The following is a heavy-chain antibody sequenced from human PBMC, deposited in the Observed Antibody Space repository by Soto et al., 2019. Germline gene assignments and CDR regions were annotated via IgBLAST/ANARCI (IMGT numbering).Heavy chain of an antibody. D-gene: IGHD2-15*01. V-gene: IGHV3-13*01. CDR3: AREARGGGSSSIDY. J-gene: IGHJ4*02. Sequence: EVQLVESGGGLIQPGGSLSLSCAASGFTFSSYDMHWVRQPTGKGLEWVSAIGTAGDTYSSDSVKGRFTISRENGKNSLHLRMNSLSAGDTGVYYCAREARGGGSSSIDYWGQGTLVTVSS. CDR1: GFTFSSYD. CDR2: IGTAGDT.